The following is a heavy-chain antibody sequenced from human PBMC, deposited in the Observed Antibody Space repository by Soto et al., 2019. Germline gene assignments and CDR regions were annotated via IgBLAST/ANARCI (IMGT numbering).Heavy chain of an antibody. Sequence: QITLKESGPTLVKPTQTLTLTCTFSGFSLSTSGVGVGWIRQPPGKALEWLALIYWDDNKRYSPSLKSRLTSPKDTSKNQVVLTMTNMAPVDTATYYCAHRRGDAAAYYYFDYWGQVTLVTVSS. D-gene: IGHD6-13*01. J-gene: IGHJ4*02. CDR3: AHRRGDAAAYYYFDY. CDR1: GFSLSTSGVG. V-gene: IGHV2-5*02. CDR2: IYWDDNK.